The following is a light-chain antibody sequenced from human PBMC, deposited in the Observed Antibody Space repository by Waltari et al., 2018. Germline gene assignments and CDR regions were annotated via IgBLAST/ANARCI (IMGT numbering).Light chain of an antibody. Sequence: IQLTQSPSSLSASVGDRVTITCRASQGINSDLAWYQQKPGKAPKLLSYASTLQSGVPSRFSGSGSGTDFTLTISSLQPEDFATYYCQQFNSFPPVTFGGGTKVEIK. J-gene: IGKJ4*01. CDR2: AS. CDR3: QQFNSFPPVT. V-gene: IGKV1-9*01. CDR1: QGINSD.